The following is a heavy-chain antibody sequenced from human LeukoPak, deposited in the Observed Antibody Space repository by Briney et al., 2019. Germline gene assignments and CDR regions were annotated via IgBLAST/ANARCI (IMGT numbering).Heavy chain of an antibody. CDR3: ARDGSSWPFFDS. Sequence: SETLSLTCTVSGGSISSYQWSWIRQPAGKGLEWIGRIFASGSTNYNPSLKSRVTMSVDTSKNQFSLKLISVTAADTAVYYCARDGSSWPFFDSWGQGTLVTASS. CDR1: GGSISSYQ. CDR2: IFASGST. D-gene: IGHD6-13*01. V-gene: IGHV4-4*07. J-gene: IGHJ4*02.